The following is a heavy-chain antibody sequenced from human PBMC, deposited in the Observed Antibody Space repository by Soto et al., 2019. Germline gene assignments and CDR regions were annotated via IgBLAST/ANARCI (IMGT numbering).Heavy chain of an antibody. CDR3: AIYGGSVAG. Sequence: ASVKVSCKASGYTFTRYTMYWVRQAPGQRLECMGWINAGNDNIKYSQKFQGRVTITTDTSASTAYMDLTSLRSEDTAVYYCAIYGGSVAGWGQGTLVTVSS. CDR2: INAGNDNI. J-gene: IGHJ4*02. V-gene: IGHV1-3*01. D-gene: IGHD3-10*01. CDR1: GYTFTRYT.